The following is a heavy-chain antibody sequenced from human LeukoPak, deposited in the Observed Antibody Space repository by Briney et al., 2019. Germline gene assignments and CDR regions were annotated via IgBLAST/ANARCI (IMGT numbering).Heavy chain of an antibody. CDR1: GFTFSSNN. CDR2: ISSISTYI. V-gene: IGHV3-21*04. D-gene: IGHD2/OR15-2a*01. Sequence: GGSLRLSCAASGFTFSSNNMNWVRQAPGKGPEWVSSISSISTYIYYADSVKGRFTISRDNSKNTLYLQMNSLRAEDTAVYYCAKFYPYFDYWGQGTLVTVSS. J-gene: IGHJ4*02. CDR3: AKFYPYFDY.